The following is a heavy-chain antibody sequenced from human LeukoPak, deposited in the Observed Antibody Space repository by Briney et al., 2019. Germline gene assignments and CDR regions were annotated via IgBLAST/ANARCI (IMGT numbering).Heavy chain of an antibody. CDR3: ARATGSFSSDY. Sequence: GESLKISCKGSGFTFTSYWIGWVRQMPGKGLEWMGIIYPSDSDTRYSPSFQGQVTISADKSISTAYLQWSSLKASDSAMYYCARATGSFSSDYWGQGTLVTVSS. V-gene: IGHV5-51*01. D-gene: IGHD1-26*01. CDR1: GFTFTSYW. J-gene: IGHJ4*02. CDR2: IYPSDSDT.